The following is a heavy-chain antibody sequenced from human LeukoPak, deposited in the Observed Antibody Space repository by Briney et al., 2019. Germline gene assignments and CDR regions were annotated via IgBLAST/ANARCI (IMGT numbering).Heavy chain of an antibody. D-gene: IGHD6-6*01. Sequence: GGSLRLSCAASGFIFDDYAMHWVRQAPGKGLEWVSGISWNSGSIGYADSVKGRFTISRDNAKNSLYLQMNSLRAEDTAVYYCARDSGDYSSPVDYWGQGTLVTVSS. V-gene: IGHV3-9*01. CDR2: ISWNSGSI. CDR1: GFIFDDYA. CDR3: ARDSGDYSSPVDY. J-gene: IGHJ4*02.